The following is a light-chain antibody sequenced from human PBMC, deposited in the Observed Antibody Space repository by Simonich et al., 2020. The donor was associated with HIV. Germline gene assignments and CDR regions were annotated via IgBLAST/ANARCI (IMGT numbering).Light chain of an antibody. J-gene: IGLJ3*02. Sequence: QSALTQPASVSGSPGQSITISCTGTTSDVGRYIYVSWYQQHPGKAPKLMIYDVSNRPSGVSTRFSGSKSGKTASLTISGLQAEDEADYYCSSYTSSSTWVFGGGTKLTVL. V-gene: IGLV2-14*01. CDR3: SSYTSSSTWV. CDR1: TSDVGRYIY. CDR2: DVS.